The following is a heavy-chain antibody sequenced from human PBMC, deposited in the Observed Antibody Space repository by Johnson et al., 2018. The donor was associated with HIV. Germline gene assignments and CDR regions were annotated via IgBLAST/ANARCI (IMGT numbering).Heavy chain of an antibody. V-gene: IGHV3-66*02. D-gene: IGHD7-27*01. CDR2: INWNGGST. CDR3: ASSWGNAFDI. CDR1: GFTVINNY. Sequence: EQLVESGGGLVQPGGSLRLSCAVSGFTVINNYMTWVRQAPGKGLEWVSGINWNGGSTGYADSVKGRFTISRDNSKNTLYLQMNSLRAEDTAVYYCASSWGNAFDIWCQGTMVTVSS. J-gene: IGHJ3*02.